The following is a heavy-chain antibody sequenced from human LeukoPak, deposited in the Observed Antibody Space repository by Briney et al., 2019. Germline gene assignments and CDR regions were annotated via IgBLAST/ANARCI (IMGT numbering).Heavy chain of an antibody. J-gene: IGHJ6*03. D-gene: IGHD6-13*01. Sequence: SVKVSCRASGGTFSSYAISWVRQAPGQGLEWMGGIIPIFGTANYAQKFQGRVTIATDESTSTAYMELSSLRSEDTAVYYCARGSKLVIYYYYYMDVWGKGTTVTVSS. CDR2: IIPIFGTA. CDR3: ARGSKLVIYYYYYMDV. V-gene: IGHV1-69*05. CDR1: GGTFSSYA.